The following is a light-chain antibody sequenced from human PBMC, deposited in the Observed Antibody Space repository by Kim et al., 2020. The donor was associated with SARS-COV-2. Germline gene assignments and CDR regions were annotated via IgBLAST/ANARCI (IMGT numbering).Light chain of an antibody. V-gene: IGLV1-51*01. Sequence: GQKVTISGAGSSSNIGKNYVSWYQQFPGTAPKLLIYDNDKRAAGIPDRFFGSKSGTSATLCITGLQTGDDADYYCGAWDNSLSAGIFGGGTQLTVL. CDR3: GAWDNSLSAGI. CDR1: SSNIGKNY. CDR2: DND. J-gene: IGLJ2*01.